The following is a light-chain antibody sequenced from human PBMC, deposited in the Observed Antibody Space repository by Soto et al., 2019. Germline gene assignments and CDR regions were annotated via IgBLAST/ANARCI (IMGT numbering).Light chain of an antibody. Sequence: EIVLTQSPATLSLSPGERATLSCRASQSVRTYLSYVAWYQQRPGQAPRLLIYDASNRATGIPARFSGSGSGTDFTLTISSLEPEDFAVYYCQQRSNWLWTFGQGTKVDIK. CDR3: QQRSNWLWT. J-gene: IGKJ1*01. CDR1: QSVRTY. CDR2: DAS. V-gene: IGKV3-11*01.